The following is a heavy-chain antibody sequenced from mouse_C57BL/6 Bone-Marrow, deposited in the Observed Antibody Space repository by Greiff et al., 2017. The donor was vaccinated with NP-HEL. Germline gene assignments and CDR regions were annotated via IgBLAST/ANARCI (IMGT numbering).Heavy chain of an antibody. V-gene: IGHV1-7*01. CDR1: GYTFTSYW. CDR2: INPSSGYT. Sequence: QVQLQQSGAELAKPGASVKLSCKASGYTFTSYWMHWVKQRPGQGLEWIGYINPSSGYTKYNQKFKDKATLTAANSSSTAYMQLSSLTYEDSAVYYCARSLWDAMDYWGQGTSVTVSS. CDR3: ARSLWDAMDY. J-gene: IGHJ4*01.